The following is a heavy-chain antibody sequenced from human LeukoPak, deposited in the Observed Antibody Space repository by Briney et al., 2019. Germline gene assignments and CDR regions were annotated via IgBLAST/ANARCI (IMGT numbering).Heavy chain of an antibody. J-gene: IGHJ1*01. CDR3: ARVRGDFETD. Sequence: SETLSLTCSVSGGSLSSYYWTWIRQPPGKGLEWVGYRYYSGSTTYNPSLKSRVTISVDTSKSQFSLKLISVTAADTAIFYCARVRGDFETDWGQGTLVTVSS. CDR1: GGSLSSYY. V-gene: IGHV4-59*01. D-gene: IGHD3-16*01. CDR2: RYYSGST.